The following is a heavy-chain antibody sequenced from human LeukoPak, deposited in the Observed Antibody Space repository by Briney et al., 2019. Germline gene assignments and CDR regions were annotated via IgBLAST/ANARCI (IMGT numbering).Heavy chain of an antibody. V-gene: IGHV4-59*12. D-gene: IGHD3-22*01. Sequence: SETLSLTCTVSGDSISSYYWSWIRPPPGKGLEWIGYIYSSGSTNYNPSLKSRVTISVDTSKNQFSLRLSSVTAADTAVYYCARERYYDSSRTVDYWGQGTLVTVSS. CDR1: GDSISSYY. CDR3: ARERYYDSSRTVDY. J-gene: IGHJ4*02. CDR2: IYSSGST.